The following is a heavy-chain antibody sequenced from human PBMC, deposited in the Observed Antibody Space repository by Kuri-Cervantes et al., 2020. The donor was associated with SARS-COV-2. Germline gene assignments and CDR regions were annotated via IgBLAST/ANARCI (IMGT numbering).Heavy chain of an antibody. J-gene: IGHJ4*02. V-gene: IGHV3-21*01. CDR3: YAIAVAGTVDY. CDR2: ISSSSSYI. D-gene: IGHD6-19*01. CDR1: GFTFSNAW. Sequence: GESLKISCAASGFTFSNAWMNWVRQAPGKGLEWVSSISSSSSYIYYADSVKGRFTISRDNAKNSLCLQMNSLRAEDTAVYYCYAIAVAGTVDYWGQGTLVTVSS.